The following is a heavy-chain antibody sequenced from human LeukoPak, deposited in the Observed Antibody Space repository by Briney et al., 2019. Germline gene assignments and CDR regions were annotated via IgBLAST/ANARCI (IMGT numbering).Heavy chain of an antibody. CDR2: ISAYNGNT. CDR3: ARDITPFYDSSGYYQDAFDI. D-gene: IGHD3-22*01. CDR1: GYTFTSYG. V-gene: IGHV1-18*01. Sequence: ASVKVSCKASGYTFTSYGISWVRQAPGQGLEWMGWISAYNGNTNHAQKLQGRVTMTTDTSTSTAYMELRSLRSDDTAVYYCARDITPFYDSSGYYQDAFDIWGQGTMVTVSS. J-gene: IGHJ3*02.